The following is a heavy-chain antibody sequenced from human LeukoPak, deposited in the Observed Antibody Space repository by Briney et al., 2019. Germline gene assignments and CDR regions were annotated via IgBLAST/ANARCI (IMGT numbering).Heavy chain of an antibody. V-gene: IGHV3-23*01. CDR3: AKDGFRIQLCFDHLSHNYFDY. D-gene: IGHD5-18*01. CDR1: GFTFSSYA. CDR2: ISGSGGST. Sequence: PGASLRLSCAASGFTFSSYAMSWVRQAPGKGLEWVSAISGSGGSTYYADSVKGRFTISRDNSKNTLYLQMNSLRAEDTAVYYCAKDGFRIQLCFDHLSHNYFDYWGQGTLVTVSS. J-gene: IGHJ4*02.